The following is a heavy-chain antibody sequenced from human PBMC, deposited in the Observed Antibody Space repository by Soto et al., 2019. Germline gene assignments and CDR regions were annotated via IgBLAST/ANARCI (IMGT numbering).Heavy chain of an antibody. Sequence: QVQLVESGGGVVQPGRSLRLSCAASGFTFSSYGMHWVRQAPGKGLEWVAVISYDGSNKYYADSVKGRFTISRDNSKNTLYLQMNSLRAEDTAVYYCAKAGYSSSSFDYWGQGPLVTVSS. CDR3: AKAGYSSSSFDY. D-gene: IGHD6-6*01. CDR1: GFTFSSYG. J-gene: IGHJ4*02. V-gene: IGHV3-30*18. CDR2: ISYDGSNK.